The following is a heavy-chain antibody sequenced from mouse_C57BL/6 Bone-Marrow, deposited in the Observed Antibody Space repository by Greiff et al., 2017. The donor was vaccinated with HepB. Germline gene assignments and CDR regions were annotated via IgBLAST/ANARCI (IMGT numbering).Heavy chain of an antibody. V-gene: IGHV5-4*01. Sequence: EVQLVESGGGLVKPGGSLKLSCAASGFTFSSYAMSWVRQTPEKRLEWVATISDGGSYTYYPDNVKGRFTISRDNAKNNLYLQMSHLKSEDTAMYYCARDRGRGFAYWGQGTLVTVSA. CDR1: GFTFSSYA. J-gene: IGHJ3*01. CDR3: ARDRGRGFAY. CDR2: ISDGGSYT. D-gene: IGHD3-3*01.